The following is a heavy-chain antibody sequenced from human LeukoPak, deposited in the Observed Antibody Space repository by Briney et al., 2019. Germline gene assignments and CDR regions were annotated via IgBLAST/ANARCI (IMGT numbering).Heavy chain of an antibody. J-gene: IGHJ4*02. Sequence: PGGSLRLSCAASGFTFSNYWMSWVRQAPGKGLEWVANIKQDGSEKYYVDSVKGRFTISRDNAKNSLYLQMNSLRAEDTAVYYCAKQRGVRARVYYFDYWGQGTLVTVSS. CDR2: IKQDGSEK. CDR3: AKQRGVRARVYYFDY. D-gene: IGHD1-26*01. CDR1: GFTFSNYW. V-gene: IGHV3-7*03.